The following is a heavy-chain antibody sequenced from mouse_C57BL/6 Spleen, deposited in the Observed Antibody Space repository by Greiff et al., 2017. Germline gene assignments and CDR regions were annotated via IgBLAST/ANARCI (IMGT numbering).Heavy chain of an antibody. V-gene: IGHV14-2*01. CDR3: ASGTYNFDY. J-gene: IGHJ2*01. CDR2: IDPEDGET. Sequence: VQLKQSGAELVKPGASVKLSCTASGFNIKDYYMHWVKQWTEQGLEWIGRIDPEDGETKYAPTFQGKATITADTSSNTAYLQLSSLTSEDTAVYYCASGTYNFDYWGRGTTLTVSS. CDR1: GFNIKDYY.